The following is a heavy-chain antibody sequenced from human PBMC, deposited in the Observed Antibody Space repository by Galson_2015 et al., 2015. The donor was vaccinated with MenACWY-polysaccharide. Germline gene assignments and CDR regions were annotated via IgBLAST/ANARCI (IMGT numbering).Heavy chain of an antibody. CDR3: ARDAFESFWGTYRPPDY. V-gene: IGHV3-48*03. CDR1: GFTFSSYE. J-gene: IGHJ4*02. D-gene: IGHD3-16*02. Sequence: SLRLSCAASGFTFSSYEMNWVRQAPGKGLEWVSYISSSGSTIYYADSVKGRFTISRDNAKNSLYLQMNSLRAEDTAVYYCARDAFESFWGTYRPPDYWGQGTLVTVSS. CDR2: ISSSGSTI.